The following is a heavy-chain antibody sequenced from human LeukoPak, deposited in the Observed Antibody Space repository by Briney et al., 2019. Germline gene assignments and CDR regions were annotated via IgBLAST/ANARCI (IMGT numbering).Heavy chain of an antibody. Sequence: GGSLRLSCAVSGFSFSGYGTHWVRQAPGKGLEWVALIWYDGSNKYYADSVKGRFTISRDNSKNTLYLQMNSLRAEDTAVYYCARAPDYGGNSEGDYWGQGTLVTVSS. J-gene: IGHJ4*02. V-gene: IGHV3-33*08. CDR2: IWYDGSNK. CDR1: GFSFSGYG. D-gene: IGHD4-23*01. CDR3: ARAPDYGGNSEGDY.